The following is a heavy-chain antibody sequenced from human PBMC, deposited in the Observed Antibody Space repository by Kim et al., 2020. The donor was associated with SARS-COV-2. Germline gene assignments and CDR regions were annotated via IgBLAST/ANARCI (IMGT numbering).Heavy chain of an antibody. CDR2: ISYDGSNK. J-gene: IGHJ4*02. CDR3: ARGHYGSGSYYNDDFDY. D-gene: IGHD3-10*01. V-gene: IGHV3-33*05. CDR1: GFTFSSYG. Sequence: GGSLRLSCAASGFTFSSYGMHWVRQAPGKGLEWVAVISYDGSNKYYADSVKGRFTISRDNSKNTLYLQMNSLRAEDTAVYYCARGHYGSGSYYNDDFDYWGQGTLVTVSS.